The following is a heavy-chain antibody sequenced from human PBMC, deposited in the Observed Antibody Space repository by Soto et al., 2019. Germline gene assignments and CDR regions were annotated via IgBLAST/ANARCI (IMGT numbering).Heavy chain of an antibody. CDR1: GFTFSSYG. Sequence: PGGSLRLSCAASGFTFSSYGMHWVRQAPGKGLEWVAVIWYDGSNKYYADSVKGRFTISRDNSKNTLYLQMNSLRAEDTAVYYCARAPLNYDFWSGQPLDYWGQGTLVTVSS. V-gene: IGHV3-33*01. CDR3: ARAPLNYDFWSGQPLDY. CDR2: IWYDGSNK. J-gene: IGHJ4*02. D-gene: IGHD3-3*01.